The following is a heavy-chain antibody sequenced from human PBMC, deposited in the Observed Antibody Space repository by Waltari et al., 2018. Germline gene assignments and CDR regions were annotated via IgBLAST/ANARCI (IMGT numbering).Heavy chain of an antibody. CDR2: IYYSGST. V-gene: IGHV4-30-4*08. J-gene: IGHJ4*02. CDR1: GGSLSSGDYY. Sequence: QVQLQESGPGLVKPSQTLSLTCTVSGGSLSSGDYYWNWIRHPPGKGLEWIGYIYYSGSTYYNPSLKSRVTISVDTSKNQFSLKLSSVTAADTAVYYCARVWASYYDFWSGYYPGYFDYWGQGTLVTVSS. CDR3: ARVWASYYDFWSGYYPGYFDY. D-gene: IGHD3-3*01.